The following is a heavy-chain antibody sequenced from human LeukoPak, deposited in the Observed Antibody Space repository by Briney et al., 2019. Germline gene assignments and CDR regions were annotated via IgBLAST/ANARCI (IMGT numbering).Heavy chain of an antibody. D-gene: IGHD5-18*01. CDR1: GYTFTGYY. CDR3: ARVAMDTAYYYYYGMDV. Sequence: GASVKVSCKASGYTFTGYYMHWVRQAPGQGLEWMGWINPNSGGTNYAQKFQGRVTMTRDTSISTAYMELSRLRSDDTAVYYCARVAMDTAYYYYYGMDVWGQGTTVTVSS. CDR2: INPNSGGT. V-gene: IGHV1-2*02. J-gene: IGHJ6*02.